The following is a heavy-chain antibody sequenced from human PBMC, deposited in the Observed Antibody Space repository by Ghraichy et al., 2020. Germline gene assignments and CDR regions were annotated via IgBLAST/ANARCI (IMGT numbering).Heavy chain of an antibody. CDR2: IKYSGGT. V-gene: IGHV4-39*01. Sequence: PETLSLTCTVSGVTISSSSYFWAWIRQPPGKGLDWIGSIKYSGGTYYNPSLKRRVTIYSDTSKNQFSLKLSSVTAADTAVYCCASSRGDIVLMSVYWGQGTLVTVSS. J-gene: IGHJ4*02. CDR3: ASSRGDIVLMSVY. D-gene: IGHD2-8*01. CDR1: GVTISSSSYF.